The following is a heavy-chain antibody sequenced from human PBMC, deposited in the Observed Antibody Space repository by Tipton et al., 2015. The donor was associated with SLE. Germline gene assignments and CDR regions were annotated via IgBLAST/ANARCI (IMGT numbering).Heavy chain of an antibody. CDR2: IKEDGSED. Sequence: GSLRLSCAASGFMFSDYWMTWVRQAPGRGLEWVANIKEDGSEDYYLDSVKGRFTISRDNAKNSMSLQMDTLRADDTAVYYCARDLRVFDVWGQGTVVVVSS. V-gene: IGHV3-7*01. J-gene: IGHJ3*01. CDR1: GFMFSDYW. CDR3: ARDLRVFDV.